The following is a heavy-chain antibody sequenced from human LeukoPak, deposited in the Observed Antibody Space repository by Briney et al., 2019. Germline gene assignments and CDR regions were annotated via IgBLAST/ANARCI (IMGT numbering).Heavy chain of an antibody. D-gene: IGHD1-1*01. V-gene: IGHV3-7*01. CDR3: ARANWPHCDSERCQRRGFYFDQ. CDR2: IKGDGNEK. Sequence: PGGSLRLSCVASGFRFSSYWLTWVRQAPGKGLEWVANIKGDGNEKYYVDSVKGRFTISRDSAKISVFLHMNSLRDDDTAMYYCARANWPHCDSERCQRRGFYFDQWGQGTLVAVTS. J-gene: IGHJ4*02. CDR1: GFRFSSYW.